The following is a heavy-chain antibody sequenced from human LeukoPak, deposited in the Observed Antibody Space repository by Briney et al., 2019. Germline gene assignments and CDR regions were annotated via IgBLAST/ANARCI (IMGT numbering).Heavy chain of an antibody. CDR1: GFTVSSNY. D-gene: IGHD2-21*02. CDR2: IYSGGST. V-gene: IGHV3-53*01. Sequence: QPGGSMRLSCAASGFTVSSNYMSWVRQAPGKVLEWVSVIYSGGSTYYADSVKGRFTISRDNSKNTLYLQMNSLRAEDTAVYYCARDPPPHYCGGDCYSSWGQGTLVTVSS. CDR3: ARDPPPHYCGGDCYSS. J-gene: IGHJ1*01.